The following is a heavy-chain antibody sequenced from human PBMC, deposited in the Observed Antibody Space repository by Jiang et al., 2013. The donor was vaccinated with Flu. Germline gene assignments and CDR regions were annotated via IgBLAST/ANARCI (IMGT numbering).Heavy chain of an antibody. V-gene: IGHV4-31*03. CDR1: GGSISSGGYY. J-gene: IGHJ3*02. D-gene: IGHD5-18*01. Sequence: GPGLVKPSQTLSLTCTVSGGSISSGGYYWSWIRQHPGKGLEWIGYIYYSGSTYYNPSLKSRVTISVDTSKNQFSLKLSSVTAADTAVYYCARDGAAMVKDDAFDIWGQGTMVTVSS. CDR2: IYYSGST. CDR3: ARDGAAMVKDDAFDI.